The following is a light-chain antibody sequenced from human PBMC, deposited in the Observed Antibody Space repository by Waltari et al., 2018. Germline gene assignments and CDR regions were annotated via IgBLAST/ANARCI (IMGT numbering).Light chain of an antibody. V-gene: IGLV1-44*01. Sequence: QSVLTQPPSASGTPGQRVTLSCSGRGSNIGGNNVNWYQQYPGTAPKPLIYGNNQRPSGVPDRVTGSKSGTSASLAISGLQSEDEADYYCATWDDSLNGWVFGGGTKLTVL. CDR2: GNN. CDR3: ATWDDSLNGWV. J-gene: IGLJ3*02. CDR1: GSNIGGNN.